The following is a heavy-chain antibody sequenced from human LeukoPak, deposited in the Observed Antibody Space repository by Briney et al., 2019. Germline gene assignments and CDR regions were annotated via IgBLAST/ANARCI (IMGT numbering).Heavy chain of an antibody. CDR3: ARGQGAARTFDY. CDR1: GGSFSGYY. V-gene: IGHV4-34*01. J-gene: IGHJ4*02. D-gene: IGHD6-6*01. CDR2: INHSGST. Sequence: SETLSLTCAVYGGSFSGYYWSWTRQPPGKGLEWIGEINHSGSTNYNPSLKSRVTISVDTSKNQFSLKLSSVTAADTAVYYCARGQGAARTFDYWGQETLVTVSS.